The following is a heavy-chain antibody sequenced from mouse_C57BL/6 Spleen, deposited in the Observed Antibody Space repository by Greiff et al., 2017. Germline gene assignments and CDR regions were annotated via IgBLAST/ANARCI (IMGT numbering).Heavy chain of an antibody. CDR3: ARGGYYGPWFAY. Sequence: QVQLQQPGAELVRPGSSVKLSCKASGYTFTSYWMHWVKQRPIQGLEWIGNIDPSDSETHYNQKFKDKATLTVDKSSSTAYMQLSSLTSEDSAVYYCARGGYYGPWFAYWGQGTLVTVSA. D-gene: IGHD1-2*01. CDR1: GYTFTSYW. J-gene: IGHJ3*01. CDR2: IDPSDSET. V-gene: IGHV1-52*01.